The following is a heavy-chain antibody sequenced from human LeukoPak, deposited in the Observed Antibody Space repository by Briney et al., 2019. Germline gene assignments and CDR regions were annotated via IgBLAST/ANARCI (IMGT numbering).Heavy chain of an antibody. J-gene: IGHJ3*02. CDR3: ARPSELYYDIFNGYSANDAFDI. Sequence: SQTLSLTCTVSGGSISSGGYYWSWIRQHPGKGLEWIGYIYYSGSTYYNPSLKSRVTISVDTSKNQFSLNLSSVTAADTAVYYCARPSELYYDIFNGYSANDAFDIWGQGTMVTVSS. V-gene: IGHV4-31*03. D-gene: IGHD3-9*01. CDR1: GGSISSGGYY. CDR2: IYYSGST.